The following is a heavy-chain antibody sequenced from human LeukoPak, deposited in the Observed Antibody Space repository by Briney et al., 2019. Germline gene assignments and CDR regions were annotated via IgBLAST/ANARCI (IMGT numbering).Heavy chain of an antibody. J-gene: IGHJ4*02. CDR3: AKGHGQHLGRYYFDY. CDR1: GLTFDDYA. CDR2: ISWDGGST. Sequence: PGGSLRLSCAASGLTFDDYAMHWVRQAPGKGLEWVSLISWDGGSTYYADSVKGRFTISRDNSKNSLYLQMNSLRAEDTALYYCAKGHGQHLGRYYFDYWGQGTLVTVSS. D-gene: IGHD6-13*01. V-gene: IGHV3-43D*03.